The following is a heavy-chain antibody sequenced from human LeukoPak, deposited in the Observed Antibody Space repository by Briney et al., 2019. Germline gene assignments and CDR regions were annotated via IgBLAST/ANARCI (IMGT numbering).Heavy chain of an antibody. CDR2: INPKSGGT. J-gene: IGHJ6*03. CDR3: ARSARHCNNGVCFTDYYIDL. CDR1: GYTFTDYY. D-gene: IGHD2-8*01. Sequence: ASVKVSCRASGYTFTDYYIYWVRQAPGQGLEWMGWINPKSGGTKYAQKFQGRVTMTRDTSISTAYMEMSSLTSDDTAVYYCARSARHCNNGVCFTDYYIDLWGKGTTVIVSS. V-gene: IGHV1-2*02.